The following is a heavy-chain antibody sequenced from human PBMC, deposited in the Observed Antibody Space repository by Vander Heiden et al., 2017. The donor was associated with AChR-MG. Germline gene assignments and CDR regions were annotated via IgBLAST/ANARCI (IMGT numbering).Heavy chain of an antibody. CDR2: INLSGST. V-gene: IGHV4-34*01. J-gene: IGHJ4*02. CDR1: GGSFSGYY. D-gene: IGHD3-10*01. CDR3: ARPIGPTGEQEYYFDY. Sequence: QVQLQQWGAGLLKPSETLSLTCAVYGGSFSGYYWSWIRQPPGKGLEWIGEINLSGSTNYNPSLKSRVTISVDTSKNQFSLKLSSVTAADTAVYYCARPIGPTGEQEYYFDYWGQGTLVTVSS.